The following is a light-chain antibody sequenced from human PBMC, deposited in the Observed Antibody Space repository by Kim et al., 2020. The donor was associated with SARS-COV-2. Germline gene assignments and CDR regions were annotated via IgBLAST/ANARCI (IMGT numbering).Light chain of an antibody. CDR2: QDR. CDR1: KLGDKY. CDR3: QAWDSGSAEV. Sequence: SYELTQPPSVSVSPGQTVTISCSGDKLGDKYVCWYQQKPGQSPVLVIYQDRKRPSGIPERFSGSKSGNTATLTISGTQAMDEADYYCQAWDSGSAEVFGGGTKLTVL. V-gene: IGLV3-1*01. J-gene: IGLJ3*02.